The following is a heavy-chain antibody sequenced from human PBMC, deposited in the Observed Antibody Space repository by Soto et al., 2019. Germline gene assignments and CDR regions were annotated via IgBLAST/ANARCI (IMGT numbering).Heavy chain of an antibody. CDR2: IYHSGST. D-gene: IGHD2-21*02. CDR1: GYSISSGYY. Sequence: SETLSLTCAVSGYSISSGYYWGWIRQPPGKGLEWIGSIYHSGSTYYNPSLKSRVTISVDTSKNQFSLKLSSVTAADTAVYYCAREPLVVTAINYFDYWGQGTRVTVSS. J-gene: IGHJ4*02. V-gene: IGHV4-38-2*02. CDR3: AREPLVVTAINYFDY.